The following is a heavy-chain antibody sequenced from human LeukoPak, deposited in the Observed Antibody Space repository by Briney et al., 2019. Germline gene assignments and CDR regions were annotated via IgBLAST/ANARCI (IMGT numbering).Heavy chain of an antibody. CDR3: ARGGSSGWYEY. CDR1: GGSFSDYC. J-gene: IGHJ4*02. Sequence: PSETLSLTCAVYGGSFSDYCWTWIRQPPGKGLEWIGEINHSGSTNYNPSLKSRVTISVDTSKNQFSLKLTSVTAADTYVYYCARGGSSGWYEYWGQGTLVTVSS. D-gene: IGHD6-19*01. CDR2: INHSGST. V-gene: IGHV4-34*01.